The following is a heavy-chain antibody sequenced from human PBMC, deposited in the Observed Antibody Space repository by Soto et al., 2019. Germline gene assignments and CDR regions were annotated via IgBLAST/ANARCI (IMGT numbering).Heavy chain of an antibody. J-gene: IGHJ6*02. CDR3: AKELGEAARGGYYYYYGMDV. CDR2: ISYDGSNK. V-gene: IGHV3-30*18. D-gene: IGHD6-6*01. CDR1: GFTFSSYG. Sequence: GGSLRLSCAASGFTFSSYGMHWVRQAPGKGLEWVAVISYDGSNKYYVDSVKGRFTISRDNSKNTLYLQMNSLRAEDTAVYYCAKELGEAARGGYYYYYGMDVWGQGTTVTVSS.